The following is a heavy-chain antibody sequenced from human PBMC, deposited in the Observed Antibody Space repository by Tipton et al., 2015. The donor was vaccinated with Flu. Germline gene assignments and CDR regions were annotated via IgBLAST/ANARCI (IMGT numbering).Heavy chain of an antibody. CDR1: GGTFSAYA. Sequence: QMQLVQSGAEVKKPGSSVKVSCKASGGTFSAYAITWVRQAPGQGLEWMGTIIPIFGTPSYAQKFQGRVTITADESTSTAYMELSSLRSEDTAVYYCARRAQYYHYGMDVWGQGTTVSVSS. CDR3: ARRAQYYHYGMDV. J-gene: IGHJ6*02. V-gene: IGHV1-69*18. CDR2: IIPIFGTP.